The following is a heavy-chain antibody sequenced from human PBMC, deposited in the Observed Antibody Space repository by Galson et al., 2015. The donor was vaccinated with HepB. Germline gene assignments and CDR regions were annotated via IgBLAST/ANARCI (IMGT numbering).Heavy chain of an antibody. D-gene: IGHD2-2*01. Sequence: SVKVSCKASGGTFSSYVINWVRQAPGQGLEWMGGIIPILGKGNYAQKFQGRVTITADKSTSTAYMELSSLRSEDTAVYYCARDQFHCSTTSCYPPLHNWFDPWGQGTLVTVSS. CDR2: IIPILGKG. CDR3: ARDQFHCSTTSCYPPLHNWFDP. J-gene: IGHJ5*02. V-gene: IGHV1-69*10. CDR1: GGTFSSYV.